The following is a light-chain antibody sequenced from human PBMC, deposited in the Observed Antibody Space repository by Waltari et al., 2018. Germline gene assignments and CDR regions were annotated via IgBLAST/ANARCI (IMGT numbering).Light chain of an antibody. V-gene: IGLV2-14*01. CDR1: SRDVGGYNY. J-gene: IGLJ1*01. Sequence: QSALTQPASVSGSPGQSITISCTGTSRDVGGYNYVSCYQHHPGKDPKLMIYEVSNRPSGVSYRFSGSKSGNTASLTISGLQAEDEADYYCSSYTSSSPYVFGTGTKVTVL. CDR3: SSYTSSSPYV. CDR2: EVS.